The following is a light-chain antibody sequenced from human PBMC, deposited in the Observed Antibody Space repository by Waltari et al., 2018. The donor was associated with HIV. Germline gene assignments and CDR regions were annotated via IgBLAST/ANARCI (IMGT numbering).Light chain of an antibody. CDR1: QSVRSSY. CDR3: QQYGRSPLYS. Sequence: EIVLRQTPGTLSLSTGERATLSCRASQSVRSSYLAWYQQKPGQAPRLLLYGASSSATGIPDRFSGSGSGTDFTLTISRLEPEDFAVYYCQQYGRSPLYSFGQGTKLEIK. J-gene: IGKJ2*03. V-gene: IGKV3-20*01. CDR2: GAS.